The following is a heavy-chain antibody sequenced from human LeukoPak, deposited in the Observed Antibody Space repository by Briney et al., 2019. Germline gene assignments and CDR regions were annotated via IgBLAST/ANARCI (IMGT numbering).Heavy chain of an antibody. Sequence: TASETLSLTCTVSTGSISSYYWSWIRQPPEKGLEWIGYIYYSGSTNYNPSLKSRVTISVDTSKNQFSLKLSSVTAADTAVYYCARQGYGGNSEFAYWGQGTLVTVSS. CDR3: ARQGYGGNSEFAY. CDR1: TGSISSYY. V-gene: IGHV4-59*08. J-gene: IGHJ4*02. CDR2: IYYSGST. D-gene: IGHD4-23*01.